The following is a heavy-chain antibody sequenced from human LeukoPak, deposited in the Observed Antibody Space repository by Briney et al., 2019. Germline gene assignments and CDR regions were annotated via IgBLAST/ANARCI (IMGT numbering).Heavy chain of an antibody. J-gene: IGHJ4*02. V-gene: IGHV5-51*01. Sequence: GESLKISCKGSGHSFTNFWIGWVRQMPGKGLEWMGIIYPGDSDTRYSPSFQGQVTISTDKSINTAYLQWSSLKASDTAMYYRARHKGGKYYYDSSGYPIDYWGQGTPVTVSS. CDR1: GHSFTNFW. CDR3: ARHKGGKYYYDSSGYPIDY. CDR2: IYPGDSDT. D-gene: IGHD3-22*01.